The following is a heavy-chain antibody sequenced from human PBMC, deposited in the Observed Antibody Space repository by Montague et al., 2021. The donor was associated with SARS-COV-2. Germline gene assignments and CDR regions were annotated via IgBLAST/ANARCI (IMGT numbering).Heavy chain of an antibody. CDR3: ARGHYDILTGYGEYYFDY. CDR2: INHSGST. Sequence: SETLSLTCAIYGGSFSGYYWSWIRQPPGKGLEWIGEINHSGSTNYNPSLKGRVTISVDTSKNQFSLKLSSVTAADTAVYYCARGHYDILTGYGEYYFDYWGQGTLVTVSS. CDR1: GGSFSGYY. V-gene: IGHV4-34*01. D-gene: IGHD3-9*01. J-gene: IGHJ4*02.